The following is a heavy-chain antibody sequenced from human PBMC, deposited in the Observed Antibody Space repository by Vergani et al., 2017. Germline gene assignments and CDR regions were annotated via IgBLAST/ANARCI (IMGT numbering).Heavy chain of an antibody. CDR1: GGSISSYY. D-gene: IGHD3-3*01. J-gene: IGHJ4*02. Sequence: QVQLQESGPGLVKPSETLSLTCTVSGGSISSYYWSWIRQPPGKGLEWIGYIYYSGSTNYNPSLKSRVTISVDTSKNQFSLKLSSVTAADTAVYYCARVGKKYYDFWSGFSEYYFDYWGQGTLATVSS. CDR2: IYYSGST. CDR3: ARVGKKYYDFWSGFSEYYFDY. V-gene: IGHV4-59*01.